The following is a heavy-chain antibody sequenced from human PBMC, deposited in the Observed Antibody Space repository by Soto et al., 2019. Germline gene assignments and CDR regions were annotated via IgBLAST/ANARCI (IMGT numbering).Heavy chain of an antibody. V-gene: IGHV3-21*01. CDR2: ISSSSSYI. D-gene: IGHD6-13*01. CDR3: ARDRTEGAAAEYYYYYYGMDV. J-gene: IGHJ6*02. Sequence: PGGSLRLSCAASGFTFSSYSMNWVRQAPGKGLEWVSSISSSSSYIYYADSVKGRFTISRDNAKNSLYLQMNSLRAEDTAVYYCARDRTEGAAAEYYYYYYGMDVWGQGTTVTVSS. CDR1: GFTFSSYS.